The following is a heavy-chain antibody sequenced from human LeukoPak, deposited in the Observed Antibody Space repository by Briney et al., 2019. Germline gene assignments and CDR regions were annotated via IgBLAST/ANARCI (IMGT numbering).Heavy chain of an antibody. CDR1: GFTFSSYA. Sequence: GGSLRLSCAASGFTFSSYAMSWVRRAPGKGLEWVSAISGSGGSTYYADSVKGRFTISKDNSKNTLYLQMNSLRAEDTAVYYCAKDLLRYYYDSSGPPRNDAFDIWGQGTMVTVSS. V-gene: IGHV3-23*01. J-gene: IGHJ3*02. CDR2: ISGSGGST. D-gene: IGHD3-22*01. CDR3: AKDLLRYYYDSSGPPRNDAFDI.